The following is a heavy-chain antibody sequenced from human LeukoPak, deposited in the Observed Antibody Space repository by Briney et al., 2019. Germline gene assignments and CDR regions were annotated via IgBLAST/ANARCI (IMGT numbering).Heavy chain of an antibody. CDR1: RGSISGYS. CDR2: IYYSGGT. CDR3: VRGPYGASISKWFDP. D-gene: IGHD4/OR15-4a*01. J-gene: IGHJ5*02. V-gene: IGHV4-59*01. Sequence: SETLSLTCTVSRGSISGYSWSWVRQSPGGGLEWIGYIYYSGGTAYNPSLRSRVTLSVDTSKNQFSLQLRSVTTADTAVYYCVRGPYGASISKWFDPWGQGTQVIVSP.